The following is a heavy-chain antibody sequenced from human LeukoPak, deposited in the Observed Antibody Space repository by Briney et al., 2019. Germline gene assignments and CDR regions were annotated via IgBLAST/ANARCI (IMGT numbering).Heavy chain of an antibody. CDR3: ARDRSGWYYFDH. V-gene: IGHV3-48*03. Sequence: GGPLRLSCAASGFSVSSYGFNWVRQAPGRGLEWVSYISTSGTSMYYADSVRGRFTVSRDNAKNSLYLQMNNLRAEDTAVYYCARDRSGWYYFDHWGQGTLVTVSS. J-gene: IGHJ4*02. CDR1: GFSVSSYG. D-gene: IGHD6-19*01. CDR2: ISTSGTSM.